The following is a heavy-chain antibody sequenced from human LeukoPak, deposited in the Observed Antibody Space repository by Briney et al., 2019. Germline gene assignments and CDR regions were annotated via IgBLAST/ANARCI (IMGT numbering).Heavy chain of an antibody. Sequence: GGSLRLSCAASGFTFSSYGMHRVRQAPGKGLEWVAVIWYDRSNKYYADSVKGRFTISRDNSKNTLYLQMNSLRAEDTAVYYCARDYDLWGNNWFDPWGQGTLVTVSS. D-gene: IGHD3/OR15-3a*01. J-gene: IGHJ5*02. V-gene: IGHV3-33*01. CDR3: ARDYDLWGNNWFDP. CDR2: IWYDRSNK. CDR1: GFTFSSYG.